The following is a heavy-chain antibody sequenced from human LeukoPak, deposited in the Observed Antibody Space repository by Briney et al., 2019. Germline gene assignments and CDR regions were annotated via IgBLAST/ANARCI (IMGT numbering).Heavy chain of an antibody. CDR3: ARDGHTGSSILRFDY. Sequence: GGSLRLSCAASGFTFSDSYMSWVRQAPGKGLEWVSVIYSGGSTYYADSVKGRFTISRDTSKNTLYLQMNSLRAEDTAMYYCARDGHTGSSILRFDYWGQGTLVTVSS. J-gene: IGHJ4*02. CDR2: IYSGGST. CDR1: GFTFSDSY. V-gene: IGHV3-53*01. D-gene: IGHD1-26*01.